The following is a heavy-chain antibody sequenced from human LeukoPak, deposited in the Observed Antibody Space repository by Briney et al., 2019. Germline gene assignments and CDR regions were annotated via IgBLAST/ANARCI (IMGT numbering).Heavy chain of an antibody. Sequence: EASVKVSCKASGGTFSSYAISWVRQAPGQGLEWMGRIIPILGIANYAQKFQGRVTITADKSTSTAYMELSSLRSEDTAVYYCARDKIVGATNGMDVWGQGTTVTVS. CDR3: ARDKIVGATNGMDV. CDR2: IIPILGIA. V-gene: IGHV1-69*04. D-gene: IGHD1-26*01. J-gene: IGHJ6*02. CDR1: GGTFSSYA.